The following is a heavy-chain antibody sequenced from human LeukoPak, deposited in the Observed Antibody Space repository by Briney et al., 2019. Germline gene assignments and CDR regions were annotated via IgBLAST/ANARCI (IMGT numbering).Heavy chain of an antibody. CDR2: ISGSGGST. D-gene: IGHD3-22*01. V-gene: IGHV3-23*01. CDR1: GFTFSSYA. CDR3: AKGRRDNYYDSSGYHGDAFDI. Sequence: GGSLRLFCAASGFTFSSYAMRWVRQAPGKGLEWVSAISGSGGSTYYADSVKGRFTISRDNSKNTLYLQMNSLRAEDTAVYYCAKGRRDNYYDSSGYHGDAFDIWGQGTMVTVSS. J-gene: IGHJ3*02.